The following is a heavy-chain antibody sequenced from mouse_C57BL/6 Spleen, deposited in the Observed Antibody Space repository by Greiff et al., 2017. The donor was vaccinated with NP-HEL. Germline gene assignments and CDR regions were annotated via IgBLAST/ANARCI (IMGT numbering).Heavy chain of an antibody. CDR1: GYAFSSSW. Sequence: QVQLQQSGPELVKPGASVKISCKASGYAFSSSWMNWVKQRPGKGLEWIGRIYPGDGDTNYNGKFKGKATLTADKSSSTAYMQLSSLTSEDSAVYFCARSRYGSSYNAMDYWGQGTSVTVSS. D-gene: IGHD1-1*01. J-gene: IGHJ4*01. CDR3: ARSRYGSSYNAMDY. CDR2: IYPGDGDT. V-gene: IGHV1-82*01.